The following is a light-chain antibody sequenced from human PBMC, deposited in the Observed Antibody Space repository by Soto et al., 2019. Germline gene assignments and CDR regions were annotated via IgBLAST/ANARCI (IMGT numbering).Light chain of an antibody. J-gene: IGKJ1*01. Sequence: IVLTQAPITRSLSPGEGATRSCRVSQSVSSSYLAWYQQKPGQAPRLLIYGASTRATGIPARFSGSGSGTEFTLTISSLQSEDFAVYFCEKYNNWPQTFGSGTKVDIK. CDR1: QSVSSSY. CDR2: GAS. V-gene: IGKV3-15*01. CDR3: EKYNNWPQT.